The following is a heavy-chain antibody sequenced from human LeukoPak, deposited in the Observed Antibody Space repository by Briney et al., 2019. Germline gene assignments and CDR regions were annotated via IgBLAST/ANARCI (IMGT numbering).Heavy chain of an antibody. V-gene: IGHV3-66*01. CDR3: ARAVVGTAGRFDY. D-gene: IGHD1-26*01. CDR1: GITVSSSK. Sequence: GGSLRLSCAVSGITVSSSKMAWVRQAPERGLECVSVIFSGGRINYADSVKGRFTISRDDSKNTLYLQMNSLRVEDTALYYCARAVVGTAGRFDYWGQGALVTVSS. J-gene: IGHJ4*02. CDR2: IFSGGRI.